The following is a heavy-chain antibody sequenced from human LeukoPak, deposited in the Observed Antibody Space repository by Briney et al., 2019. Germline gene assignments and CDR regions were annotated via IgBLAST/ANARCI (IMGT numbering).Heavy chain of an antibody. CDR1: GFTFSSYA. D-gene: IGHD2-2*01. Sequence: GGSLRLSCTASGFTFSSYAMSWVRQAPGKGLEWGSAISGNGGSTSYAHSVKGRFTISRHNSQNTLYLQMNSLSAEDTAVYYCAKDRVVGSYYMDLWGKGTTVTISS. CDR3: AKDRVVGSYYMDL. CDR2: ISGNGGST. J-gene: IGHJ6*03. V-gene: IGHV3-23*01.